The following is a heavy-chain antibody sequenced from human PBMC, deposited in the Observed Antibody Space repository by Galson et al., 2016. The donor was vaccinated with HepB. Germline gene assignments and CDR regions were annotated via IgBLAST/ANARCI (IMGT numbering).Heavy chain of an antibody. CDR3: AKDPYYYGSGASVFDS. D-gene: IGHD3-10*01. J-gene: IGHJ4*02. V-gene: IGHV3-23*01. CDR2: ISATGGST. CDR1: GFTFSSYG. Sequence: SLRLSCAASGFTFSSYGMSWVRQAPGKGLEWVSSISATGGSTYYADSLKGRFTISRGNSKDTLFLQMNSLRAEETAVYYCAKDPYYYGSGASVFDSWGQGTLVTVSS.